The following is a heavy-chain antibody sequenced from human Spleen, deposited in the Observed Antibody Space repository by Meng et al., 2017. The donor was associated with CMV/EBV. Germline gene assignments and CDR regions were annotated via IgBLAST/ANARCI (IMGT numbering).Heavy chain of an antibody. CDR3: ARHEGYDFWTA. CDR2: INHSGST. Sequence: SETLSLTCAVYGGSFSGYYWSWIRQPPGKGLEWIGEINHSGSTNYNPSLKSRVTISVDTSKNHFSLRLTSMTAADTAVYYCARHEGYDFWTAWGQGILVTVSS. CDR1: GGSFSGYY. V-gene: IGHV4-34*01. D-gene: IGHD3-3*01. J-gene: IGHJ5*02.